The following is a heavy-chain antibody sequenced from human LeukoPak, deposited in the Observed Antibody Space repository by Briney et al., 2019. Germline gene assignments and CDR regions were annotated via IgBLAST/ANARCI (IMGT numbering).Heavy chain of an antibody. D-gene: IGHD2-2*01. CDR2: INGDGSWT. J-gene: IGHJ4*02. CDR3: VSFYETY. CDR1: GFTFSSYG. V-gene: IGHV3-74*01. Sequence: GGSLRLSCAASGFTFSSYGMHWVRQAPGKGLVWVSHINGDGSWTTYADSVKGRFTISKDNAKNTVYLQMNNLRAEDTAVYYCVSFYETYWGRGTLVTVSS.